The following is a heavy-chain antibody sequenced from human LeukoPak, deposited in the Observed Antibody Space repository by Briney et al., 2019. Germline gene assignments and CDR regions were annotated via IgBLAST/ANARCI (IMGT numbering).Heavy chain of an antibody. CDR1: GFTFSSYG. Sequence: PGGSLRLSCAASGFTFSSYGMSWVRQAPGKGLEWVAVISYDGSNKYYADSVKGRFTISRDNSKNTLYLQMNSLRAEDTAVYYCAKDWQQLVLDYWGQGTLVTVSS. J-gene: IGHJ4*02. CDR3: AKDWQQLVLDY. V-gene: IGHV3-30*18. D-gene: IGHD6-13*01. CDR2: ISYDGSNK.